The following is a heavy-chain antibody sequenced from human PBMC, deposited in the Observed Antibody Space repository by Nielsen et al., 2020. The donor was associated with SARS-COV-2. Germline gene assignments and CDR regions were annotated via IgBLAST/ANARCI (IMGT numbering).Heavy chain of an antibody. J-gene: IGHJ6*02. V-gene: IGHV1-18*01. CDR2: ISAYNGNT. CDR3: ARGVVAATTLSYYYYYGMDV. D-gene: IGHD2-15*01. Sequence: ASVKVSCKASGYTFTSYGISWVRQAPGQGLEWMGWISAYNGNTNYAQKLQGRVTMTTDTSTSTAYMELRSLRSDDTAVYYCARGVVAATTLSYYYYYGMDVWGQGTTVTVSS. CDR1: GYTFTSYG.